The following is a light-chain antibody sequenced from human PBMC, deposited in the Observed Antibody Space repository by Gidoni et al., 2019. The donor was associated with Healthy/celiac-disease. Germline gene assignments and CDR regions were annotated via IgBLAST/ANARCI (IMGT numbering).Light chain of an antibody. Sequence: IVLTQSPATLSLSPGERATLSCRASQSVSSYLAWYQQKPGQAPRLLIYDASNRATGSPARCSGSGSGTDFTLTISSLEPEDFAVYYCQQRSNWPPLTFGGGTKVEIK. CDR3: QQRSNWPPLT. CDR1: QSVSSY. J-gene: IGKJ4*01. V-gene: IGKV3-11*01. CDR2: DAS.